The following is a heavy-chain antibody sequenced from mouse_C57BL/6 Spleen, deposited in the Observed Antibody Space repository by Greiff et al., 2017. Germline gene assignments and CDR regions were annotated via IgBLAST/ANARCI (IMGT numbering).Heavy chain of an antibody. CDR3: ASRACSSCYAMDY. CDR2: ITPNNGGT. J-gene: IGHJ4*01. Sequence: VQLQQSGPELVKPGASVKISCKASGYTFTDYYMNWVKQSHGKSLEWIGDITPNNGGTSYNQKFKGKATLTVDKASSTAYMELRSRTSEDSAVYYCASRACSSCYAMDYWGQGTSVTVSS. D-gene: IGHD1-1*01. CDR1: GYTFTDYY. V-gene: IGHV1-26*01.